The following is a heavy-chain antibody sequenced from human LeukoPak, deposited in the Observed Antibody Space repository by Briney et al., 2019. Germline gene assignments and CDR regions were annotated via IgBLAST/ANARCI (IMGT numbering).Heavy chain of an antibody. CDR1: KFMFSHYG. V-gene: IGHV3-33*06. Sequence: PGGSLRLSCAASKFMFSHYGMHWVRQAPGKGLEWVAVICSDGTNQYYADSVKGRFTVSRDNSQNTLYLQMSSLRPEDTAIYYCAKDAERGFDYSNSLQKWGQGTLVTVSS. CDR3: AKDAERGFDYSNSLQK. D-gene: IGHD4-11*01. CDR2: ICSDGTNQ. J-gene: IGHJ4*02.